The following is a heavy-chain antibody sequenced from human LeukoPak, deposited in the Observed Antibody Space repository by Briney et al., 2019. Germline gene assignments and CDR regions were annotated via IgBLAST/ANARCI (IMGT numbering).Heavy chain of an antibody. J-gene: IGHJ3*02. CDR2: ISAYNGNT. Sequence: ASVKVSCKASGYTFTSDGISWVRQAPGQGLEWMGWISAYNGNTNYTQKLQGRVTMTTDTSTSTAYMELRSLRSDDTAVYYCARGVEYSSSPDAFDIWGQGTMVTVSS. CDR3: ARGVEYSSSPDAFDI. CDR1: GYTFTSDG. V-gene: IGHV1-18*01. D-gene: IGHD6-6*01.